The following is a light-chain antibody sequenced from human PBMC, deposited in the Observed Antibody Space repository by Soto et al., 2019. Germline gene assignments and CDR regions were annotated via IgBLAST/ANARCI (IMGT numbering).Light chain of an antibody. J-gene: IGLJ2*01. CDR2: DVL. V-gene: IGLV2-14*03. Sequence: QSALTQPASVSGSPGQSITIACTGTTSDVGCYDFVSWYQQHPGKAPKLLIYDVLKRPSGVSGRFSGSKSGNTASLIISGLRAEDEADYYCSSYRSSSTAVFGGGTKLTVL. CDR3: SSYRSSSTAV. CDR1: TSDVGCYDF.